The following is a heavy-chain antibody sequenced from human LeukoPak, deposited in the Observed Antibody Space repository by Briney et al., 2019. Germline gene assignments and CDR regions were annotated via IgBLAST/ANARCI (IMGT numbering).Heavy chain of an antibody. V-gene: IGHV1-2*02. CDR2: INPNSGGT. J-gene: IGHJ4*02. CDR3: ARAFRRVVVPAASDY. Sequence: ASVKVSCKASGYTFTGYYVHWVRQAPGQGLEWMGWINPNSGGTNYAQKFQGRVTMTRDTSISTAYMELSRLRSDDTAVYYCARAFRRVVVPAASDYWGQGTLVTVSS. D-gene: IGHD2-2*01. CDR1: GYTFTGYY.